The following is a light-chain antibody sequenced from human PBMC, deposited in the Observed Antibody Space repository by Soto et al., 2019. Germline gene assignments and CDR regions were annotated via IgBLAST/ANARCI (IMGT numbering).Light chain of an antibody. CDR2: FNSDGSH. CDR3: QTWGTGTVV. Sequence: QPVLTQSPSASASLGASVKLTCTLSSGHSSYAIAWHQQPPQKGPRYLMKFNSDGSHSKGDGIPDRFSGSSSGAERYLTISSLQSEDEADYYCQTWGTGTVVFGGGTKVTVL. J-gene: IGLJ3*02. CDR1: SGHSSYA. V-gene: IGLV4-69*01.